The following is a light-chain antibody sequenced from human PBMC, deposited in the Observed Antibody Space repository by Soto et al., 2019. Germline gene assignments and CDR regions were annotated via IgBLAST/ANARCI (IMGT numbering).Light chain of an antibody. CDR2: WAS. V-gene: IGKV2-28*01. CDR1: ARLLHTNGYNY. J-gene: IGKJ5*01. Sequence: IVMTQTPLSLSVTPGEAASISCLSSARLLHTNGYNYVDWYMQKPGQPPKLLIYWASTREFGVPDRFSGSGSGTDFTLTISSLQPEDFATYYCQQANSFPITFGQGTRLEIK. CDR3: QQANSFPIT.